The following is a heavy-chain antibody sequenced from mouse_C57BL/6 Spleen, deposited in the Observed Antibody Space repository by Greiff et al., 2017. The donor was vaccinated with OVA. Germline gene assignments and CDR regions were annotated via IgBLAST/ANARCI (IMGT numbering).Heavy chain of an antibody. CDR2: IYPRSGNT. CDR1: GYTFTSYG. CDR3: ARWGYGSSYLAY. V-gene: IGHV1-81*01. J-gene: IGHJ3*01. D-gene: IGHD1-1*01. Sequence: VQLQQSGAELARPGASVKLSCKASGYTFTSYGISWVKERTGQGLEWIGEIYPRSGNTYYNEKFKGKATLTADKSSSTAYMELRSLTSEDSAVYFCARWGYGSSYLAYWGQGTLVTVSA.